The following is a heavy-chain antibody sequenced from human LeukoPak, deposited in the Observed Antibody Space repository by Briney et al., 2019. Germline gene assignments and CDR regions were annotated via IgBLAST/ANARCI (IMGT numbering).Heavy chain of an antibody. D-gene: IGHD3-22*01. CDR2: IYYSGST. Sequence: PSETLSLTCTVSGGSISSSSYYWGWIRQPPGKGLEWIGSIYYSGSTYYNPSLKSRVTISVDTSKNQFSLKMNSVTAADTAVYYCARVNRPSTYYYDDSGLLFQHWGQGTLVTVSS. V-gene: IGHV4-39*07. CDR1: GGSISSSSYY. CDR3: ARVNRPSTYYYDDSGLLFQH. J-gene: IGHJ1*01.